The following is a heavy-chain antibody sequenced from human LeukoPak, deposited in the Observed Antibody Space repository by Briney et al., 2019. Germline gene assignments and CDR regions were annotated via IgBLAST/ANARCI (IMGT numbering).Heavy chain of an antibody. CDR3: ARRAGSGSSPHYYYYYYMDV. CDR2: IKHSGST. D-gene: IGHD1-26*01. Sequence: SETLSLTCAAYGGSFSGYYWSWIRQPPGRGLEWIGEIKHSGSTNYNPSLKSRVTISVDTSKNQFSLKLSSVTAADTAVHYCARRAGSGSSPHYYYYYYMDVWGKGTTVTVSS. V-gene: IGHV4-34*01. CDR1: GGSFSGYY. J-gene: IGHJ6*03.